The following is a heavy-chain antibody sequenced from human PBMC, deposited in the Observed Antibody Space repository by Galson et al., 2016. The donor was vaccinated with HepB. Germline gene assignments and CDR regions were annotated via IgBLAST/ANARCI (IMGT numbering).Heavy chain of an antibody. CDR1: GFTLSSDY. V-gene: IGHV3-53*01. CDR2: IYIGGNT. J-gene: IGHJ3*02. D-gene: IGHD1-26*01. CDR3: ATVGGSTYGLRSDAFDI. Sequence: SLRLSCASSGFTLSSDYLTWVRQAPGKGLEWVSLIYIGGNTYYADSVKGRFTISRDTSKNTLYLQMNSLRAEDTAVYYGATVGGSTYGLRSDAFDIWGQGTKVTVSS.